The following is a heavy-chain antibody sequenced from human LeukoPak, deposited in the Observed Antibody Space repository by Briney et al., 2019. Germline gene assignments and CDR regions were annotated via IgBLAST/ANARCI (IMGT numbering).Heavy chain of an antibody. CDR1: GVSISSSNW. J-gene: IGHJ4*02. Sequence: PSETLSLTCAVSGVSISSSNWWSWVRQPPGKGLEWIGEIYHSGSTNYNPSLKSRVTISVDKSKNQFSLKLSSVTAADTAVYYCARLTYSSSWYFDYWGQGTLVTVSS. CDR3: ARLTYSSSWYFDY. V-gene: IGHV4-4*02. D-gene: IGHD6-13*01. CDR2: IYHSGST.